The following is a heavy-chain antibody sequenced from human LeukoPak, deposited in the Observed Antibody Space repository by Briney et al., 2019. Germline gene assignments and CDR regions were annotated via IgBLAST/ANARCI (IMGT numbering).Heavy chain of an antibody. V-gene: IGHV3-23*01. CDR3: AKAPVTSCRGAFCYPFDY. CDR2: SSSSDDGK. Sequence: ETLSLTCTVSGGSISSRSYYWGWIRQPPGKGLEWVSASSSSDDGKWYAESVRGRFTISRDTSKNTMYLQMNSLRVEDAGVYYCAKAPVTSCRGAFCYPFDYWGHGTLVTVSS. D-gene: IGHD2-21*01. J-gene: IGHJ4*01. CDR1: GGSISSRSYY.